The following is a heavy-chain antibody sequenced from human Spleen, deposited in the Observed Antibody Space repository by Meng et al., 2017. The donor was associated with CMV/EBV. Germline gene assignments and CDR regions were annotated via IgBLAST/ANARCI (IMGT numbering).Heavy chain of an antibody. V-gene: IGHV4-31*03. D-gene: IGHD1-14*01. CDR1: GGSISRSGYY. CDR2: IYYTGST. CDR3: ATQGPEEWIDP. Sequence: TCTVSGGSISRSGYYWSWIRQLPGMGLQWIGYIYYTGSTTYNPSFKSRLTISVDTSKNQFSLSLTSVTAADTAVYYCATQGPEEWIDPWGQGTLVTVSS. J-gene: IGHJ5*02.